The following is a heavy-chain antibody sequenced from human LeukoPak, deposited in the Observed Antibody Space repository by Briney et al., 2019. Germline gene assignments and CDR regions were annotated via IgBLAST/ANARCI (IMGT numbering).Heavy chain of an antibody. J-gene: IGHJ4*02. CDR3: ARVSSSGILDY. Sequence: TSETLSLTCTVSGGSISNYYWTWIRQPAGKGLEWIGYIYYSGSTNYNPSLKSRVTISVDTSKNQFSVKLSYVTAADTAVYYCARVSSSGILDYWGQGTLVTVSS. D-gene: IGHD3-22*01. CDR1: GGSISNYY. CDR2: IYYSGST. V-gene: IGHV4-59*01.